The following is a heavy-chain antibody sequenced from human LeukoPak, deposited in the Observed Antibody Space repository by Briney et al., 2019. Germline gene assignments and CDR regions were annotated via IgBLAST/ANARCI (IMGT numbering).Heavy chain of an antibody. CDR1: GFTFSSYA. V-gene: IGHV3-23*01. D-gene: IGHD1-26*01. CDR2: ISGSGGGT. Sequence: PGGSLRLSCAASGFTFSSYAMSWVRQAPGKGLEWVSAISGSGGGTYYADSVKGRFTISRDNSKNTLYLQMNSLRAEDTAVYYCANPKLTGIVGAADYWGQGTLVTVSS. J-gene: IGHJ4*02. CDR3: ANPKLTGIVGAADY.